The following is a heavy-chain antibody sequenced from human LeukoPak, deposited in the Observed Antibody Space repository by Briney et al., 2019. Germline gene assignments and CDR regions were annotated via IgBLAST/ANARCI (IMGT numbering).Heavy chain of an antibody. V-gene: IGHV3-23*01. CDR3: AKGTWMLAFDI. Sequence: AGGSLRLSCAASGFTFRSYAMRWVRQASGKGLEWVSAISGSGGSTYYADAVKGRFTISRDNSKNTLYLQMNSLRAEDTAVYYCAKGTWMLAFDIWGQETMVTVS. CDR2: ISGSGGST. J-gene: IGHJ3*02. D-gene: IGHD2-8*01. CDR1: GFTFRSYA.